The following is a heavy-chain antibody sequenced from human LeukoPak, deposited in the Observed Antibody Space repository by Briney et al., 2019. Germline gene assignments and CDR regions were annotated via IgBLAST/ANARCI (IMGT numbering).Heavy chain of an antibody. Sequence: GGSLRLSCTASGFTFRNYWMSWVRQAPGKGLEWVANIKQDGSEKYYVDSVKGRFTISRDNAKNLLYLQMKSLRAEYTAVYYCARDRTWWDYWGQGTLVTVSS. J-gene: IGHJ4*02. D-gene: IGHD2-15*01. CDR2: IKQDGSEK. V-gene: IGHV3-7*03. CDR1: GFTFRNYW. CDR3: ARDRTWWDY.